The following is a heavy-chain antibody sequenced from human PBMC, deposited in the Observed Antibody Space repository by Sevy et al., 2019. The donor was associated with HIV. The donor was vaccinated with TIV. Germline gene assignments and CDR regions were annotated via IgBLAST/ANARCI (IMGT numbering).Heavy chain of an antibody. CDR1: GFPFSNYA. V-gene: IGHV3-23*01. CDR3: ANSRVKKGLSGGGANYGWDV. D-gene: IGHD2-15*01. Sequence: GGSLRLSCAASGFPFSNYAMSWIRQAPGKGLEWVSTLIGGGSRTYYADSVTDRFTISRDNSKNTLYLQMNSLRADDAAIYYCANSRVKKGLSGGGANYGWDVCGHGTTVTVSS. CDR2: LIGGGSRT. J-gene: IGHJ6*02.